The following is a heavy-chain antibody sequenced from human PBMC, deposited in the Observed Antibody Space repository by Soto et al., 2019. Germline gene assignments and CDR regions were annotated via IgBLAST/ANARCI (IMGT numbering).Heavy chain of an antibody. Sequence: ASVKVSCKTSGYTFTGHYIHWVRQAPQQGPEWMGEIGPESGATRYAEKFRGRVTMTMDTSITTVYMELRNLSPDDTAVYYCARDAGGYRVTRFDCWGQGTQVTVSS. V-gene: IGHV1-2*02. CDR3: ARDAGGYRVTRFDC. CDR2: IGPESGAT. CDR1: GYTFTGHY. J-gene: IGHJ4*02. D-gene: IGHD5-12*01.